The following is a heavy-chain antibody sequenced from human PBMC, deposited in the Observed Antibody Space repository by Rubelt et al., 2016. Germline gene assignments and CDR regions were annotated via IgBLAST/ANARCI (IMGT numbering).Heavy chain of an antibody. D-gene: IGHD2-15*01. V-gene: IGHV5-51*01. Sequence: IYPGDSDTRYSPSFQGQVTISADKSISTAYLQWSSLKASDTAMYYCARGDVVVAAENWFDPWGQGTLVTVSS. J-gene: IGHJ5*02. CDR2: IYPGDSDT. CDR3: ARGDVVVAAENWFDP.